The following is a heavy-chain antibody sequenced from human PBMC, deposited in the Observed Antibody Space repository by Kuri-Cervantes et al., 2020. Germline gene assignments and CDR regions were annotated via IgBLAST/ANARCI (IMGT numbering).Heavy chain of an antibody. D-gene: IGHD3-3*01. CDR3: ARVGPYDFWSGYYPYYYYMDV. J-gene: IGHJ6*03. CDR2: INHSGST. CDR1: GGSFSGYY. V-gene: IGHV4-34*01. Sequence: SETLSLTCAVYGGSFSGYYWSWIRQPPGKGLEWIGEINHSGSTNYNPSLKSRVTISVDTSKNQFSLKLSSVTAADTAVYYCARVGPYDFWSGYYPYYYYMDVWGKGTTVTVSS.